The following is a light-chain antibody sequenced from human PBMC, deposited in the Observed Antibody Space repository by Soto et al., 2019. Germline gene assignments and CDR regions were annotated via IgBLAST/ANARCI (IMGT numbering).Light chain of an antibody. J-gene: IGLJ3*02. CDR2: EVS. Sequence: QSALTQPASVSGSPGQSITISCTGTSSDVGGYNYVSWYQQHPGKAPKLMIYEVSNRPSGVSNRFSGSKSRNTASLTISGLQAEDEADYYCSSYTSSSTGWVFGGGTKLTVL. CDR1: SSDVGGYNY. CDR3: SSYTSSSTGWV. V-gene: IGLV2-14*01.